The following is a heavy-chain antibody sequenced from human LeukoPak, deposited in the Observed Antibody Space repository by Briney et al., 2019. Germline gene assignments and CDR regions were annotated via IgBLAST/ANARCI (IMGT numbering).Heavy chain of an antibody. Sequence: GGSLRLSCAASGFTFSSYWMHWVRQVPGEGLVWVSRINNDGRGTSYADSVKGRFTISRDNAKNTLYLQMNSLRAEDTAVYYCARDLPRPAYSGYVFDFWGQGTLVTVSS. D-gene: IGHD5-12*01. CDR1: GFTFSSYW. CDR2: INNDGRGT. CDR3: ARDLPRPAYSGYVFDF. V-gene: IGHV3-74*01. J-gene: IGHJ4*02.